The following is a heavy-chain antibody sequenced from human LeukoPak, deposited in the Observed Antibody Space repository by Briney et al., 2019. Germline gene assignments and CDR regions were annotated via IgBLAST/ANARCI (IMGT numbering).Heavy chain of an antibody. V-gene: IGHV3-23*01. D-gene: IGHD3-10*01. CDR3: AKDLGIDYYGLYYYYGMDV. CDR2: ISGSGGST. CDR1: GFTFSSYA. J-gene: IGHJ6*02. Sequence: PGGSLRLSCAASGFTFSSYAMSWVRQAPGKGLEWVSAISGSGGSTYYADSVKGRFTISRDNSKNTLHLQMNSLRAEDTAVYYCAKDLGIDYYGLYYYYGMDVWGQGTTVTVSS.